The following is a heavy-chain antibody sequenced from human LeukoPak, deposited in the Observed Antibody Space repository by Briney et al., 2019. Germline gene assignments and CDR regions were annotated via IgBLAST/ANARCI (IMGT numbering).Heavy chain of an antibody. Sequence: GGSLRLSCAASGFTFSSYSMNWVRQAPGKGLEWVSSISSSSSYIYYADSVKGRFTISRDNAKNSLYLQMNSLRAEDTAVYYCARAVSSGSYYYFDYWGQGTLVTVSS. V-gene: IGHV3-21*01. CDR1: GFTFSSYS. D-gene: IGHD1-26*01. CDR3: ARAVSSGSYYYFDY. J-gene: IGHJ4*02. CDR2: ISSSSSYI.